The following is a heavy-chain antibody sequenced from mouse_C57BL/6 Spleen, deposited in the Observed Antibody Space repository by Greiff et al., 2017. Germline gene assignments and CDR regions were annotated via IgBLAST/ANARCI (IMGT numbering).Heavy chain of an antibody. D-gene: IGHD3-2*02. CDR1: GYTFTSYW. V-gene: IGHV1-5*01. CDR3: TRTRLPNYYAMDY. CDR2: IYPGNSDT. Sequence: DVKLQESGTVLARPGASVKMSCKTSGYTFTSYWMHWVKQRPGQGLEWIGAIYPGNSDTSYNQKFKGKAKLTAVTSASTAYMELSSLTNEDSAVYYCTRTRLPNYYAMDYWGQGTSVTVSS. J-gene: IGHJ4*01.